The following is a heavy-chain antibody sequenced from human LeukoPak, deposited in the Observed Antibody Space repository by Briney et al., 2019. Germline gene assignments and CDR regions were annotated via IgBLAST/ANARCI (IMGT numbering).Heavy chain of an antibody. V-gene: IGHV3-21*06. CDR2: ISTDNSYI. Sequence: GGSLRLSCAASGFSLSSYSMNWVRQAPGKGLEWVSSISTDNSYIYYADSVKGRFTISRDNAKNPLYLQMNSLRAEDTAVYYCARDVSLDFWGQGTLVTVSS. J-gene: IGHJ4*02. CDR1: GFSLSSYS. CDR3: ARDVSLDF.